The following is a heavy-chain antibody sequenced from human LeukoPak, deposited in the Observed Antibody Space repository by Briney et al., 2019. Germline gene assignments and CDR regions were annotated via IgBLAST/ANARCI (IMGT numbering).Heavy chain of an antibody. CDR2: ISCYNGDT. CDR3: ARDPSNSSGRYVLFDF. Sequence: GASVKVSCKASGYTFTRYGISWVRQAPGQGLEWMGWISCYNGDTNYAQNLQGRVTMTTDTSTSTVYMELRSLRSDDTAVYYCARDPSNSSGRYVLFDFWGQGTLVTVSS. D-gene: IGHD6-19*01. J-gene: IGHJ4*02. CDR1: GYTFTRYG. V-gene: IGHV1-18*01.